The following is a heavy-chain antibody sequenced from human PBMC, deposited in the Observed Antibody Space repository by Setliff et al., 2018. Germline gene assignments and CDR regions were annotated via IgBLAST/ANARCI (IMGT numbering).Heavy chain of an antibody. J-gene: IGHJ3*02. CDR2: INPSDGST. D-gene: IGHD3-3*01. V-gene: IGHV1-46*01. CDR3: AVSTIFGVVSPTPDAFDI. Sequence: ASVKVSCKASGYTFTTYYMHWVRQAPGQGLEWMGVINPSDGSTTYAQKFQGRVTITADKSTSTAYMELSRLRSEDTAVYYCAVSTIFGVVSPTPDAFDIWGQGTMVTVSS. CDR1: GYTFTTYY.